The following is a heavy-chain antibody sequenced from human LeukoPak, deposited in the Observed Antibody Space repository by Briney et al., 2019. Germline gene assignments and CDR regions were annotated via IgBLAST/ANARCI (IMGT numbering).Heavy chain of an antibody. CDR1: GYSFTSYW. V-gene: IGHV5-51*01. D-gene: IGHD5-12*01. J-gene: IGHJ4*02. Sequence: GESLKISCKGSGYSFTSYWIGWVRQLPGKGLEWMGIIYPRDSDTRYSPSFEGQVTISADKCISTAYLQLSSLKASDTAMYYCARRLAWQTFDYWGQGTLVTVSS. CDR3: ARRLAWQTFDY. CDR2: IYPRDSDT.